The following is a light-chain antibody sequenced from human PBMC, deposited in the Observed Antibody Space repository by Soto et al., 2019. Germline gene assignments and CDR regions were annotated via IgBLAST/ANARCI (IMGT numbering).Light chain of an antibody. CDR1: SNDLGGFNY. J-gene: IGLJ2*01. V-gene: IGLV2-8*01. CDR3: SSYGGYDNLI. Sequence: QSALTQPPSASGSPGQSVTISCSGTSNDLGGFNYVSWYQHHPGKAPKLIIYEVTERPSGVPDRFSGSKSGNTASLTVSGLQAEDEADYYCSSYGGYDNLIFGGGTKVTVL. CDR2: EVT.